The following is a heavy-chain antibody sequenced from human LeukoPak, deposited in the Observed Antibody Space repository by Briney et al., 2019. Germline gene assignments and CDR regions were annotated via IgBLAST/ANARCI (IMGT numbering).Heavy chain of an antibody. CDR2: IIPILGIA. D-gene: IGHD6-19*01. J-gene: IGHJ4*02. V-gene: IGHV1-69*02. CDR1: GGTFSSYT. CDR3: ASYLIAVAGSFDY. Sequence: SVKVSCKASGGTFSSYTISWVRQAPGQGLEWMGRIIPILGIANYAQKFQCRVTITADKSTSTAYMELSSLRSEDTAVYYCASYLIAVAGSFDYWGQGTLVTVSS.